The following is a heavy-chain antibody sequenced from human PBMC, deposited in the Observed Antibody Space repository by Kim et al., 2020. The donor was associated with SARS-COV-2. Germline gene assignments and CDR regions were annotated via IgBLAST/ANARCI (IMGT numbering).Heavy chain of an antibody. CDR1: GFTFSNYG. Sequence: GGSLRLSCAASGFTFSNYGMTWVRQAPGKGLEWVSGISGSGDITRYADSVKGRLTISRDNSKNALYLQMSSLRAEDTAIYYCANPRQPDYWGQGTLVTVSS. CDR2: ISGSGDIT. V-gene: IGHV3-23*01. J-gene: IGHJ4*02. D-gene: IGHD6-13*01. CDR3: ANPRQPDY.